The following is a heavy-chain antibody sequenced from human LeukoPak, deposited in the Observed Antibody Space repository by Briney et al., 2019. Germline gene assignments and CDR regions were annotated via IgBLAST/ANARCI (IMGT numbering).Heavy chain of an antibody. D-gene: IGHD6-19*01. CDR2: IIPIFGTA. Sequence: SVKVSCKASGDTFSSYAISWVRQAPGQGLEWMGRIIPIFGTANYAQKFQGRIKITKEESTRTAHRELNSLVREHSAVYYCARRGWPGWFDPWGQGTLVTVSS. J-gene: IGHJ5*02. CDR1: GDTFSSYA. V-gene: IGHV1-69*05. CDR3: ARRGWPGWFDP.